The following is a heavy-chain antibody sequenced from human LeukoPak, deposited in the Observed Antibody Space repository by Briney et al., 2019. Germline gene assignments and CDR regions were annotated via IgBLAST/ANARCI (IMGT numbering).Heavy chain of an antibody. Sequence: SETLSLTCTVSGGSIISYYWSWTRQPPGKGLEWIGYIYYSGSTNYNPSLKSRVTISVDTSKNQFSLKLSSVTAADTAVYYCAREGRGNYLDYWGQGTLVTVSS. J-gene: IGHJ4*02. CDR3: AREGRGNYLDY. CDR1: GGSIISYY. D-gene: IGHD3-10*01. CDR2: IYYSGST. V-gene: IGHV4-59*01.